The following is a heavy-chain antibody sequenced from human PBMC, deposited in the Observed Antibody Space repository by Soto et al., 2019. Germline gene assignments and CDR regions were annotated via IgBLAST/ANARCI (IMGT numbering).Heavy chain of an antibody. Sequence: TSVKVSCEACGGSYSSYAISWVRQAPGQGLEWMGGIIPIFGTANYAQKFQGRVTITADESTSTAYMELNSLRGDDTAVYYCAKDRQLWSQGTFDYWGQGTLVTVSS. CDR3: AKDRQLWSQGTFDY. V-gene: IGHV1-69*13. D-gene: IGHD3-10*01. CDR2: IIPIFGTA. CDR1: GGSYSSYA. J-gene: IGHJ4*02.